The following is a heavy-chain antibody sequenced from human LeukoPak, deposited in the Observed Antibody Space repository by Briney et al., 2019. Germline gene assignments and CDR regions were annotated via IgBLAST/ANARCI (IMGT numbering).Heavy chain of an antibody. Sequence: PGGSLRPSCTASGFTFSSYAMNWVRQAPGKGLEWVSIIIGSGGTTYYADSVKGRFTISRDNSKNTLYLQMNSLRAEDTAVYYCAKSEENYYFYGMDVWGQGTTVTVSS. CDR1: GFTFSSYA. V-gene: IGHV3-23*01. J-gene: IGHJ6*02. CDR2: IIGSGGTT. CDR3: AKSEENYYFYGMDV.